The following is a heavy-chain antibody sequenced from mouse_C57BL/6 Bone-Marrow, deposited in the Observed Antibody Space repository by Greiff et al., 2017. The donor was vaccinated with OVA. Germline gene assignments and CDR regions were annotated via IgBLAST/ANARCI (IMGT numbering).Heavy chain of an antibody. CDR1: GFTFSSYA. Sequence: EVQVVESGGGLVKPGGSLKLSCAASGFTFSSYAMSWVRQTPEKRLEWVATISDGGSYTYYPDNVKGRFTISRDNAKNNLYLQMSHLKSEDTAMYYCARDLLLRDYYAMDYWGQGTSVTVSS. V-gene: IGHV5-4*01. CDR3: ARDLLLRDYYAMDY. J-gene: IGHJ4*01. D-gene: IGHD1-1*01. CDR2: ISDGGSYT.